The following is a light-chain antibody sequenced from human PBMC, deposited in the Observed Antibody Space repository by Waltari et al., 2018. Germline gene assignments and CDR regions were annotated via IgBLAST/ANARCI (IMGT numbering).Light chain of an antibody. CDR3: QQSYSRPLFT. CDR2: SAS. V-gene: IGKV1-39*01. J-gene: IGKJ3*01. Sequence: DIHMTQSPSSLSASIGDRVNITCRASNTIDTYLNLYRQRTGKAPDLLISSASSFQSGVASRFSGSGSGTDYTLSIDTLQPEDYATYFCQQSYSRPLFTFGPGTKVYL. CDR1: NTIDTY.